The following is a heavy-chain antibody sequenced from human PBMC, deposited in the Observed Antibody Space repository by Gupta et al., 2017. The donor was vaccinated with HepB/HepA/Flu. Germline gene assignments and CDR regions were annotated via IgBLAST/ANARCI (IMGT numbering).Heavy chain of an antibody. Sequence: EVQLVESGGGLGQPGGSLRLSCTASGMTVTNNQMSWVRQAPGKGLEWVSVIYSGGSTYYADSVKGRFTVSGDNSKNTLYLQMSGLRAEDTAVYYCASGANFDYWGQGTLVTVSS. CDR1: GMTVTNNQ. J-gene: IGHJ4*02. CDR2: IYSGGST. CDR3: ASGANFDY. D-gene: IGHD1-26*01. V-gene: IGHV3-66*01.